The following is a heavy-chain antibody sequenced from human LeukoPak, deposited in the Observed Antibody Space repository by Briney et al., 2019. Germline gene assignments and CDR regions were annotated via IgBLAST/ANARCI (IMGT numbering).Heavy chain of an antibody. Sequence: GASVKVSCKASGYTFTGYYMHWVRQDPGQGLEWMGWINPNSGGTNYAQKFQGRVTMTRDTSISTAYMELSRLRSDDTAVYYCASPRNNPNRIAAAADYYYYGMDVWGQGTTVTVSS. D-gene: IGHD6-13*01. CDR1: GYTFTGYY. V-gene: IGHV1-2*02. CDR3: ASPRNNPNRIAAAADYYYYGMDV. J-gene: IGHJ6*02. CDR2: INPNSGGT.